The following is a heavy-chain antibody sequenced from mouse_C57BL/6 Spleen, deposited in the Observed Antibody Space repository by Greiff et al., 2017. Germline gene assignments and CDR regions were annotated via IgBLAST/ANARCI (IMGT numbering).Heavy chain of an antibody. D-gene: IGHD2-5*01. Sequence: QVQLQQSGAELVRPGTSVKMSCKASGYTFTNYWIGWAKQRPGHGLEWIGDIYPGGGYTTYNEKFKGKATLTAAKSSSTAYMQFSSLTSEDSAIYYCARRGDYSNYEAMDYWGQGTSVTVSS. CDR2: IYPGGGYT. CDR3: ARRGDYSNYEAMDY. J-gene: IGHJ4*01. V-gene: IGHV1-63*01. CDR1: GYTFTNYW.